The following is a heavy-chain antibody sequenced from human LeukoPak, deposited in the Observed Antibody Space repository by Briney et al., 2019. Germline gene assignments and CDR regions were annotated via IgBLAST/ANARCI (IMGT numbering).Heavy chain of an antibody. V-gene: IGHV4-4*07. J-gene: IGHJ6*03. Sequence: SETLSLTCTVSGGSISSYYWSWIRQPAGKGLEWIGRIYTSGSTNYNPSLKSRVTMSVDTSKNQFSLKLSSVTAADTAVYYCARVGSGSVSAWDYYYMDVWGKGTTVTVSS. D-gene: IGHD3-10*01. CDR3: ARVGSGSVSAWDYYYMDV. CDR2: IYTSGST. CDR1: GGSISSYY.